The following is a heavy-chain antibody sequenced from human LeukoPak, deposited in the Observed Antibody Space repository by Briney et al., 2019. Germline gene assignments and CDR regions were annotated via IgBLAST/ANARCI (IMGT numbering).Heavy chain of an antibody. CDR2: INPTAGNT. J-gene: IGHJ3*02. D-gene: IGHD1-26*01. Sequence: ASVKVSCKASGYTFSNYYLHWVRQAPGQGLEGMGLINPTAGNTYYAHRFQGRVTMTRNTSISTAYMELSSLRSEDTAVYDGARFAPCTNSGSADDAFDIWGQGTMVTVSS. V-gene: IGHV1-46*01. CDR1: GYTFSNYY. CDR3: ARFAPCTNSGSADDAFDI.